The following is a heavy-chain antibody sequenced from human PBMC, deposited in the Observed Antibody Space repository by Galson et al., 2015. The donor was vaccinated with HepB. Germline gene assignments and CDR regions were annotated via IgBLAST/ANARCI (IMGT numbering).Heavy chain of an antibody. CDR2: INAGSGNT. Sequence: SVKVSCKASGYTFPSYAIHWVRQVTGQRFEWMGWINAGSGNTKYSHKFQGRVSITMDTSASTAYMELSSLRSEDTAIYYCARTAGVSTLAYFDYWGHGTLVTVSS. D-gene: IGHD5/OR15-5a*01. CDR3: ARTAGVSTLAYFDY. J-gene: IGHJ4*01. V-gene: IGHV1-3*01. CDR1: GYTFPSYA.